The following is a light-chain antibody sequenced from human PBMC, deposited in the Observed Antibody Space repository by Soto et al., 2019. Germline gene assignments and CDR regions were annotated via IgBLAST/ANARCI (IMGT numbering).Light chain of an antibody. J-gene: IGKJ3*01. V-gene: IGKV4-1*01. CDR1: QSVLYSSNNKNY. CDR3: QQYFSTPFT. CDR2: WAS. Sequence: DIVMTQSPDSLAVSLGERATIDCKSSQSVLYSSNNKNYLAWYQQKPGQSPKLLIYWASTRESGVPDRFSGSGSGTDFPLTISSLQAEDVAVYYCQQYFSTPFTFGPGTKVAIK.